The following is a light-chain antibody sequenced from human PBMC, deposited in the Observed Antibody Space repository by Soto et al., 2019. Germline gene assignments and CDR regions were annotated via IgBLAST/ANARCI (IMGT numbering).Light chain of an antibody. V-gene: IGLV2-14*01. CDR3: SSYTSTNFVI. Sequence: QSALTQPASVSGSPGQSITISCTGSSGDIGDYKYVSWYKQHPGKAPKLMIYDVSNRPSGVSNRFSASKSGNTASLTISGLQAEYEADYYCSSYTSTNFVIFGGETKLTVL. CDR2: DVS. CDR1: SGDIGDYKY. J-gene: IGLJ2*01.